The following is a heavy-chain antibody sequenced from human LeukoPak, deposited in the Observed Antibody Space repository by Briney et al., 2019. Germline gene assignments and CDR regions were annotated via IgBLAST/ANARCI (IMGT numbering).Heavy chain of an antibody. J-gene: IGHJ6*02. CDR1: GFTFSHYG. CDR3: ARELATPFNYYGMDV. D-gene: IGHD3-3*02. V-gene: IGHV3-33*01. CDR2: MWSDGTKK. Sequence: GGSLRLSCAASGFTFSHYGMHWVRQAPGKGLEWVAVMWSDGTKKYYADSVKGRFTVSRDTSKHTLYLQMNSLRAEDTAVYYCARELATPFNYYGMDVWGQGTTDTVSS.